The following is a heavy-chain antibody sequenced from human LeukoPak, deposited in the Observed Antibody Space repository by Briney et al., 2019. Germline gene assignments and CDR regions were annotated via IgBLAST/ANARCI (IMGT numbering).Heavy chain of an antibody. CDR2: IYPSGST. CDR3: ARDVLAAPGTFDY. CDR1: GGSISSYY. Sequence: SETLSLTCTVSGGSISSYYWSWIRQPAGRGLEWIGRIYPSGSTNYNPSLKSRVTISLDTSKNQFSLKLSSVTAADTAVYYCARDVLAAPGTFDYWGQGALVTVSS. V-gene: IGHV4-4*07. J-gene: IGHJ4*02. D-gene: IGHD6-13*01.